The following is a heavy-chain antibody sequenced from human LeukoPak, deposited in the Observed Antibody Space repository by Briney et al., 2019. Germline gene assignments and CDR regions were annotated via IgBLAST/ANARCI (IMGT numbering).Heavy chain of an antibody. CDR3: AREAPGYYDSSGYHHFDY. D-gene: IGHD3-22*01. J-gene: IGHJ4*02. CDR1: GYTFTSYG. Sequence: ASVKVSCKASGYTFTSYGISWVRQAPGQGLEWMGWISAYNGNTNYAQKLQGRVTMTTDTSTSTAYMELSSLRSEDTAVYYCAREAPGYYDSSGYHHFDYWGQGTLVTVSS. V-gene: IGHV1-18*01. CDR2: ISAYNGNT.